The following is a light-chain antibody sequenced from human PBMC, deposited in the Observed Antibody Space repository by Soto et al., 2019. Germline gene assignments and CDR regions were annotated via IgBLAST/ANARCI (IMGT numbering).Light chain of an antibody. CDR3: QQYNNWPK. CDR2: GAS. V-gene: IGKV3D-15*01. Sequence: DIVLTHSPATLSFSPGEIDTLSFRASQSVSNSYLAWYQQKPGQAPRLLMYGASSRATGIPDRFSGSGSGTEFTLTISSLQSEDFAVYYCQQYNNWPKFGQGTKVDIK. J-gene: IGKJ1*01. CDR1: QSVSNSY.